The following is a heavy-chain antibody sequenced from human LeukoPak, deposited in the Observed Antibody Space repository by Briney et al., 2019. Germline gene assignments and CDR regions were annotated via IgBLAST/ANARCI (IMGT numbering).Heavy chain of an antibody. CDR3: AKDLIRFRSSGDGALFDY. V-gene: IGHV3-9*01. J-gene: IGHJ4*02. D-gene: IGHD6-6*01. CDR2: ISWNSGSI. CDR1: GFTVSSNY. Sequence: GGSLRLSCAASGFTVSSNYMSWVRQAPGKGLEWASGISWNSGSIGYADSVKGRFTISRDNAKNSLYLQMNSLRAEDTALYYCAKDLIRFRSSGDGALFDYWGQGTLVTVSS.